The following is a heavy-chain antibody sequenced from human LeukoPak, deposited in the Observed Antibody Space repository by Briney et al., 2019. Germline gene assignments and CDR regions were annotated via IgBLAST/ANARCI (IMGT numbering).Heavy chain of an antibody. V-gene: IGHV3-7*01. CDR1: GFTFSSDW. CDR2: IKQDGGEK. D-gene: IGHD3-10*01. CDR3: ARKGSGVLLWFGELLLGAFDI. J-gene: IGHJ3*02. Sequence: GGSLRLSCAASGFTFSSDWMSWVREAPEKGVEWVANIKQDGGEKYYVDSVKGRFTISRDNAKNSLYLQMNSLRAEDTAVYYCARKGSGVLLWFGELLLGAFDIWGQGTMVTVSS.